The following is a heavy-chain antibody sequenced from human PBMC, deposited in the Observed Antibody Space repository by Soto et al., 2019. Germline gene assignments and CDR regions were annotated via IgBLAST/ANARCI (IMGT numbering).Heavy chain of an antibody. J-gene: IGHJ4*02. Sequence: GGSLRLSCAASGFTLSSYAMHWVRQAPGKGLGWVAVISYDGSNKYYADSVKGRFTISRDNSKNTLYLQMNSLRAEDTAVYYCARAYEGDYFDYWGQGT. CDR3: ARAYEGDYFDY. CDR2: ISYDGSNK. V-gene: IGHV3-30-3*01. D-gene: IGHD3-16*01. CDR1: GFTLSSYA.